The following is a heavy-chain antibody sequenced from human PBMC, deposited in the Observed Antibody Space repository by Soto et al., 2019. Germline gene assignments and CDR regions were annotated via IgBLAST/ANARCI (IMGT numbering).Heavy chain of an antibody. CDR2: ISYDGSNK. Sequence: QVQLVESGGGVVQPGRSLRLSCAASGFTFSSYAMHWVRQAPGKRLEWVAVISYDGSNKYYADSVKGRFTISRDNSKNTLYLQMNSLRAEDTAVYYCARDPNYRNYGMDVWGQGTTVTVSS. V-gene: IGHV3-30-3*01. J-gene: IGHJ6*02. CDR1: GFTFSSYA. D-gene: IGHD2-8*01. CDR3: ARDPNYRNYGMDV.